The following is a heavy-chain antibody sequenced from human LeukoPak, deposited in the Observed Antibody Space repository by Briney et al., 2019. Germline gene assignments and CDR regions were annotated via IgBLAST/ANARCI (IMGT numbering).Heavy chain of an antibody. CDR3: ARVGSSPIPFDI. V-gene: IGHV3-21*01. D-gene: IGHD2-2*02. J-gene: IGHJ3*02. CDR1: GFTFSSYS. CDR2: ISSSSSSYI. Sequence: SGGSLRLSCAASGFTFSSYSMNWVRQAPGKGLEWVSSISSSSSSYIYYADPVKGRFTISRDNAKNSLYLQMNSLRAEDTAVYYCARVGSSPIPFDIWGQGTMVTVSS.